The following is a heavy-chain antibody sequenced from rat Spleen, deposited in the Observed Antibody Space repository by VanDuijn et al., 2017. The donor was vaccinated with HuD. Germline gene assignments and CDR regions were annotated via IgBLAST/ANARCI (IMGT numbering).Heavy chain of an antibody. CDR2: INTDGGST. J-gene: IGHJ2*01. D-gene: IGHD1-2*01. Sequence: EVQLVESGGGLVQPGRSLKLSCVASGFTFNNYWMTWIRQAPGKGLEWVSSINTDGGSTYYPDSVKGRFTVSRDNEQNTLYLQMNSLRSEDTATYYCARADIASISTDGIWGQGVMVTVSS. CDR3: ARADIASISTDGI. CDR1: GFTFNNYW. V-gene: IGHV5-58*01.